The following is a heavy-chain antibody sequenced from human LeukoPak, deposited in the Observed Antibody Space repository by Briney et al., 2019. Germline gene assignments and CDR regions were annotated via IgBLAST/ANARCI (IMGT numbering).Heavy chain of an antibody. D-gene: IGHD2-2*03. J-gene: IGHJ6*04. CDR1: GFTFSSYS. CDR3: ARDILGYCSSTSCLRPTRYYYYGMDV. Sequence: GGSLRLSCAASGFTFSSYSMNWVRQAPGKGLEWVSSISSSSSYIYYADSVKGRFTISRDNAKNLLYLQMNSLRAEDTAVYYCARDILGYCSSTSCLRPTRYYYYGMDVWGKGTTVTVSS. CDR2: ISSSSSYI. V-gene: IGHV3-21*01.